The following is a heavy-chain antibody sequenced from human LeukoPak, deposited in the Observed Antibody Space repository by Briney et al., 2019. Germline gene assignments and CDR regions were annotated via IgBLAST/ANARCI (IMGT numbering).Heavy chain of an antibody. Sequence: SETLSLTCAVYGGSFSGYYWSWIRQPPGKGLEWIGEINHSGSTNYNPSLKSRVTISVDTSKNQFPLKLSSVTAADTAVYYCARGYSGYDSFDYWGQGTLVTVSS. CDR1: GGSFSGYY. D-gene: IGHD5-12*01. V-gene: IGHV4-34*01. CDR2: INHSGST. CDR3: ARGYSGYDSFDY. J-gene: IGHJ4*02.